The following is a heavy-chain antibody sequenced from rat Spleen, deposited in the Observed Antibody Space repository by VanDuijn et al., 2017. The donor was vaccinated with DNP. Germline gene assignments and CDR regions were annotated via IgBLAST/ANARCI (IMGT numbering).Heavy chain of an antibody. CDR2: IWAGGGT. Sequence: QVQLKESGPGLVQPSQTLSLTCTVSGFSLSSYHVSWVRQPPGKSLVWMGSIWAGGGTNYNSAVQSRLSISRDTSKSQVFLEMHSLQTEDTAMYFCARSRVIAAMVFDYWGQGVMVTVSS. D-gene: IGHD1-2*01. CDR3: ARSRVIAAMVFDY. CDR1: GFSLSSYH. J-gene: IGHJ2*01. V-gene: IGHV2-16*01.